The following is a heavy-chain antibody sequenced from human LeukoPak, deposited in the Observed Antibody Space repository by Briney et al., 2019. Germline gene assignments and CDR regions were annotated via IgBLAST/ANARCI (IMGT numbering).Heavy chain of an antibody. CDR1: GGSISSYY. Sequence: SETLSLTCTVSGGSISSYYWSWIRQPPGKGLEWIGYIYYSGSTNYNPSLKSRVTISVDTSKNQFSLKLSSVTAADTAVYYCARGRYSYGPDYWGQGTLVTVSS. CDR3: ARGRYSYGPDY. V-gene: IGHV4-59*01. CDR2: IYYSGST. J-gene: IGHJ4*02. D-gene: IGHD5-18*01.